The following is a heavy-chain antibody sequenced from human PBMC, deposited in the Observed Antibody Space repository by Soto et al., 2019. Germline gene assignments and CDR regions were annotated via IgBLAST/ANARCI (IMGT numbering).Heavy chain of an antibody. V-gene: IGHV3-74*01. D-gene: IGHD2-2*01. CDR2: INSDGSST. Sequence: GGSLRLSCAASGFTFSSYWMHWVRQAPGKGLVWVSRINSDGSSTSYADSVKGRFTISRDNAKNTLYLQMNSLRAEDTAVYYCASDRQLPYYYYYGMDVWGQGTTVTVSS. CDR1: GFTFSSYW. J-gene: IGHJ6*02. CDR3: ASDRQLPYYYYYGMDV.